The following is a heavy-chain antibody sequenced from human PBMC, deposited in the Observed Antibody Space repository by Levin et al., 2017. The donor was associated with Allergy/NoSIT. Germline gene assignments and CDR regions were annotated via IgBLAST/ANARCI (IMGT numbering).Heavy chain of an antibody. CDR3: ARGNPKGYFDF. CDR2: IYVSATT. CDR1: GASIVHHS. J-gene: IGHJ4*02. V-gene: IGHV4-4*07. Sequence: SETLSLTCTVSGASIVHHSWSWIRQTADKRLEWLGRIYVSATTNYNPSLRGRVSMSIDRSNNQFTLTLTSLTAADAAIYYCARGNPKGYFDFWGQGSPVAVSS.